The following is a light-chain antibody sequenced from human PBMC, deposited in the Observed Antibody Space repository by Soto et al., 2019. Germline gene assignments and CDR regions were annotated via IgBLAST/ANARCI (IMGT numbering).Light chain of an antibody. CDR2: EVS. V-gene: IGLV2-14*01. CDR3: SSYSSSSTPYV. CDR1: KYDLGAYNF. J-gene: IGLJ1*01. Sequence: QSVLTQPASVSGSPGQSITIYCTGTKYDLGAYNFVSWYQQHPGKAPKLMIYEVSNRPTGVSNRFSGSKSGSTASLTISGLQTEDEADYYCSSYSSSSTPYVFGTGTKVTVL.